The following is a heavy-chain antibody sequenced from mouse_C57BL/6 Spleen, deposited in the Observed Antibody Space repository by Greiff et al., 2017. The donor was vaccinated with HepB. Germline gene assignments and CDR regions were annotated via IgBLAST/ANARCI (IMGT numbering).Heavy chain of an antibody. J-gene: IGHJ2*01. Sequence: QVQLQQPGAELVKPGASVKLSCKASGYTFTSYWMHWVMQRPGQGLEWIGMIHPNSGSTNYNEKFKSKATLTVDKSSSTAYMQLSSLTSEDSAVYYCARSGLRYYFDYWGQGTTLTVSS. CDR2: IHPNSGST. D-gene: IGHD2-4*01. CDR3: ARSGLRYYFDY. V-gene: IGHV1-64*01. CDR1: GYTFTSYW.